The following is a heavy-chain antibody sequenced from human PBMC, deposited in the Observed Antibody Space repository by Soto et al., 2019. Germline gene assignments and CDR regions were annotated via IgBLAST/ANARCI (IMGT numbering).Heavy chain of an antibody. CDR3: AKEGRTGHPPYYYYYGMDV. J-gene: IGHJ6*02. V-gene: IGHV3-23*01. CDR1: GFTFSSYA. Sequence: GGSLRLSCAASGFTFSSYAMSWVRQAPGKGLEWVSAVSGSGGSTYYADSVKGRFTISRDNSKNTLYLQMNSLRAEDTAVYHCAKEGRTGHPPYYYYYGMDVWGQGTTVTVSS. CDR2: VSGSGGST. D-gene: IGHD3-9*01.